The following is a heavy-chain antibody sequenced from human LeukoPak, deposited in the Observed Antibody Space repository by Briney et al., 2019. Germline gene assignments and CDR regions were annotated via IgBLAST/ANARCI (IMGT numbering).Heavy chain of an antibody. D-gene: IGHD1-26*01. CDR1: GYTFTSYY. V-gene: IGHV1-46*01. CDR3: ARDWVGATEEGDY. J-gene: IGHJ4*02. Sequence: GASVKVSCKASGYTFTSYYMHWVLQAPGQGLEWMGIINPSGGSTSYAQKFQGRVTMTRDTSTSTAYMELSSLRSEDTAVYYCARDWVGATEEGDYWGQGTLVTVSS. CDR2: INPSGGST.